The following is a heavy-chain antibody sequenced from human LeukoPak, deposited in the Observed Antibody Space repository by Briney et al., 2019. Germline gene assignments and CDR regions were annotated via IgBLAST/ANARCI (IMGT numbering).Heavy chain of an antibody. V-gene: IGHV4-59*08. Sequence: SETLSLTCTASGGSISSYYWSWIRQPPGKGLEWIGYIYYSGSTNYNPSLKSRVTISVDTSKNQFSLKLSSVTAADTAVYYCARKSVARGAFDYWGQGTLVTVSS. J-gene: IGHJ4*02. D-gene: IGHD6-19*01. CDR1: GGSISSYY. CDR3: ARKSVARGAFDY. CDR2: IYYSGST.